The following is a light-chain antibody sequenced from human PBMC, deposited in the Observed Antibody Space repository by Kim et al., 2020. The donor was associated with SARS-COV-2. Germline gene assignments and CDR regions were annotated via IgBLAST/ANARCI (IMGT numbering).Light chain of an antibody. CDR2: DTS. V-gene: IGKV3-20*01. CDR3: QQYGNSPLT. CDR1: QSVSSSF. Sequence: SPGERATLSCRASQSVSSSFLAWYQQKPGQAPRLLIYDTSNRATVIPDRFSGSGSGTDFTLTISRLEPEDFAVYYCQQYGNSPLTFGQGTKVDIK. J-gene: IGKJ1*01.